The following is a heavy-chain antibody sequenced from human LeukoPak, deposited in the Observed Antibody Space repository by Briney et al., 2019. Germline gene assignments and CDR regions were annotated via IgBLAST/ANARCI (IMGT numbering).Heavy chain of an antibody. Sequence: PGRSLRLSCAASGFTFSSYAMHWVRQAPGKGLEWVAVISYDGSNKYYADSVKGRFTISRDNSRTTLYLQMNSLRAEDTAVYYCAKAPTGYVPDHWGQGTLVTVSP. CDR3: AKAPTGYVPDH. V-gene: IGHV3-30-3*01. CDR1: GFTFSSYA. D-gene: IGHD3-9*01. CDR2: ISYDGSNK. J-gene: IGHJ4*02.